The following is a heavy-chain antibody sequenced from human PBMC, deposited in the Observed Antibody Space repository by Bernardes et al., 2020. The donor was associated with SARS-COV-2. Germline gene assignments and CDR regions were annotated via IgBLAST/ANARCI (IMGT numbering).Heavy chain of an antibody. V-gene: IGHV3-30*15. CDR1: GFTLRNYA. D-gene: IGHD1-26*01. CDR2: LSYDGRDK. Sequence: GGSLRLSCAASGFTLRNYAMHWVRQAPGKGLEWVALLSYDGRDKYYADSVKGRFTISRDNSYNTLYLQMSRLRVEDTAVYYCARDWELFEMGRSRYGMDVWGQGTTVTVSS. J-gene: IGHJ6*02. CDR3: ARDWELFEMGRSRYGMDV.